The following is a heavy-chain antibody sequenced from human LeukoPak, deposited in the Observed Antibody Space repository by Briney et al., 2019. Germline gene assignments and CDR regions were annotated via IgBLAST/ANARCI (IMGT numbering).Heavy chain of an antibody. D-gene: IGHD5-12*01. V-gene: IGHV5-51*01. CDR3: ARRLERGYSGYDYYFDY. CDR1: GNSFTSYW. CDR2: IYPGDSDT. J-gene: IGHJ4*02. Sequence: GASLKISCKGSGNSFTSYWIGWVRQMPGKGLEWMGIIYPGDSDTRYSPPFQGQVTISADKSISTAYLQWSSLKASDTAMYYCARRLERGYSGYDYYFDYWGQGTLVTVSS.